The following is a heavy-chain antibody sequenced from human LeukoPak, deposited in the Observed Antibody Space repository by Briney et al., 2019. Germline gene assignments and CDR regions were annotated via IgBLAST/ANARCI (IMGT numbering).Heavy chain of an antibody. CDR1: GFTFRNSA. CDR3: ARWYSSLDV. D-gene: IGHD5-18*01. J-gene: IGHJ6*02. V-gene: IGHV3-64*01. Sequence: GGSLRLSCAASGFTFRNSAMHWVRQAPGRGLEYVSGITSNGGSTYYANSVKGRFTSSRDNSKNTLYLQMGSLRPDDMAVYYCARWYSSLDVWGRGTTVTVSS. CDR2: ITSNGGST.